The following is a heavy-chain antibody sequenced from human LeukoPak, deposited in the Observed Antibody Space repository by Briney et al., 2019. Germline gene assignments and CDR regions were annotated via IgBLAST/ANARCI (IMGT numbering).Heavy chain of an antibody. J-gene: IGHJ5*02. CDR2: ISGSGDST. D-gene: IGHD2-2*01. Sequence: GGSLRLSCAASGFTFSSYAITWVRQAPGKGLEWVSDISGSGDSTHYADSVKGRFTISRDNSKNTLYLQMKSLRAEDTALYYCAKNAALGYCSSTSCPIDPWGQGTLVTVSS. V-gene: IGHV3-23*01. CDR1: GFTFSSYA. CDR3: AKNAALGYCSSTSCPIDP.